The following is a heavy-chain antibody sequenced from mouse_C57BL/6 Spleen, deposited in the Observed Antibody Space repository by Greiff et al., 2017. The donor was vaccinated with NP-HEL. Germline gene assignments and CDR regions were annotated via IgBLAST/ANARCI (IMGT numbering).Heavy chain of an antibody. Sequence: VQLQQPGAELVKPGASVKMSCKASGYTFTSYWITWVKQRPGQGLEWIGDIYPGSGSTNYNEKFKSKATLTVDTSSSTAYMQLSSLTSEDSAVYYCASGAYYSNYVGFAYWGQGTLVTVSA. CDR1: GYTFTSYW. CDR3: ASGAYYSNYVGFAY. V-gene: IGHV1-55*01. J-gene: IGHJ3*01. CDR2: IYPGSGST. D-gene: IGHD2-5*01.